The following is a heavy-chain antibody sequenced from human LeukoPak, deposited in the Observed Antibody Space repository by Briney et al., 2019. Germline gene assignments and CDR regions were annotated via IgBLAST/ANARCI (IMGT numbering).Heavy chain of an antibody. CDR2: IYYSGST. CDR1: GGSISSYY. D-gene: IGHD3-10*01. CDR3: ARDFDYYGSGSYFDY. Sequence: PSETLSLTGTVSGGSISSYYWSWIRQPPGKGLEWVGYIYYSGSTNYNPSLKSRVTISVDTSKNQFSLKLSSVTAADTAVYYCARDFDYYGSGSYFDYWGQGTLVTVSS. V-gene: IGHV4-59*01. J-gene: IGHJ4*02.